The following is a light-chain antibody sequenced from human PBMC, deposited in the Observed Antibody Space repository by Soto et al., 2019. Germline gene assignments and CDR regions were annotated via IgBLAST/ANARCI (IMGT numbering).Light chain of an antibody. CDR1: QGISSY. J-gene: IGKJ1*01. CDR2: KAS. V-gene: IGKV1-5*03. CDR3: QQYNSYSPT. Sequence: IQLTQSPSSLSASVGDRVTITCRASQGISSYLGWYQQKPGKAPNLLIYKASRLESGVPSRFSGSGSETEFTLTISGLQPGDSATYYCQQYNSYSPTFGQGTKWIS.